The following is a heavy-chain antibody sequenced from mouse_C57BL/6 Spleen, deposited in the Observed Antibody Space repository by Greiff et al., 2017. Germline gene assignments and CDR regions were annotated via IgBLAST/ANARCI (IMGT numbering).Heavy chain of an antibody. CDR3: ARAHYYGSLYYFDY. D-gene: IGHD1-1*01. CDR1: GYSITSGYY. V-gene: IGHV3-6*01. CDR2: ISYDGSN. Sequence: EVKLVESGPGLVKPSQSLSLTCSVTGYSITSGYYWNWIRQFPGNKLEWMGYISYDGSNNYNPSLKNRISITRDTSKNQFFLKLNSVTTEDTATYYCARAHYYGSLYYFDYWGQGTTLTVSS. J-gene: IGHJ2*01.